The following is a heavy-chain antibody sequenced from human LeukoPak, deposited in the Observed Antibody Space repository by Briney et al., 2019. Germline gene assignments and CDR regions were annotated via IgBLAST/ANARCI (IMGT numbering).Heavy chain of an antibody. CDR2: IGSDDTP. CDR3: AKEKLVGFTL. CDR1: GFTLSGSA. J-gene: IGHJ4*02. V-gene: IGHV3-23*01. D-gene: IGHD1-26*01. Sequence: GSLRLSCAASGFTLSGSAISWVRQAPGKGLKWVSAIGSDDTPYYADSVKGRFTISRDNSKNTLYLQMNSLRAEDTAVYYCAKEKLVGFTLWGQGTLVTVSS.